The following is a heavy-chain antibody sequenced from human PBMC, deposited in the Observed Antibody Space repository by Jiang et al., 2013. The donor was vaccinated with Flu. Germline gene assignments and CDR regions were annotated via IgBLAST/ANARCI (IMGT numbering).Heavy chain of an antibody. Sequence: LEWMGIIYPGDSDTRYSPSFQGQVTISADKSISTAYLQWSSLKASDTAMYYCARGHVEVVTAIPDYWGQGTLVTVSS. J-gene: IGHJ4*02. CDR3: ARGHVEVVTAIPDY. V-gene: IGHV5-51*01. CDR2: IYPGDSDT. D-gene: IGHD2-21*02.